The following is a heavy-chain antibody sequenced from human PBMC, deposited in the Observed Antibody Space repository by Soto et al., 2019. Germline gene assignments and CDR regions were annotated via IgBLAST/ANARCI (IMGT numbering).Heavy chain of an antibody. D-gene: IGHD2-2*01. CDR1: GFSLSADGVG. V-gene: IGHV2-5*02. CDR2: IYWDDDK. CDR3: AHAYGGTSWPNDAFDV. J-gene: IGHJ3*01. Sequence: QITLKESGPTLVKPTQTLTLTCTFSGFSLSADGVGVGWIRQPPGKALEWLALIYWDDDKRYRPSLKSRLTIPKDTSQNQAVLTMTNMDPVDTATYYCAHAYGGTSWPNDAFDVWGQGTVVTVSS.